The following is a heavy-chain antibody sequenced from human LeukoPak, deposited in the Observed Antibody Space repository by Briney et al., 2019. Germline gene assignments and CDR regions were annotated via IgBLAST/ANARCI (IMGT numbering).Heavy chain of an antibody. D-gene: IGHD3-10*01. CDR1: GYTFTSYD. J-gene: IGHJ5*02. Sequence: ASVKVSCKASGYTFTSYDINWVRQATGQGLEWMGWMNPNSGNTGYAQKFQGRVTMTRNTSISTAYMELSSLRSEDTAVYYCARGDKPHPGLLWFGELLQRRWFDPWGQGTLVTVSS. CDR2: MNPNSGNT. CDR3: ARGDKPHPGLLWFGELLQRRWFDP. V-gene: IGHV1-8*01.